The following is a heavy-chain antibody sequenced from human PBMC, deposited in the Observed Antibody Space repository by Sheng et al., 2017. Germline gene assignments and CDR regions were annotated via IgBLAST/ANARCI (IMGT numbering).Heavy chain of an antibody. J-gene: IGHJ6*03. CDR1: GGTFSSYA. CDR2: IIPIFGTA. D-gene: IGHD3-3*01. CDR3: ARDRGYYDFWSGYSYYYYYMDV. V-gene: IGHV1-69*05. Sequence: QVQLVQSGAEVKKPGSSVKVSCKASGGTFSSYAISWVRQAPGQGLEWMGGIIPIFGTANYAQKFQGRVTITTDESTSTAYMELSSLRSEDTAVYYCARDRGYYDFWSGYSYYYYYMDVWGKGTTVTVSS.